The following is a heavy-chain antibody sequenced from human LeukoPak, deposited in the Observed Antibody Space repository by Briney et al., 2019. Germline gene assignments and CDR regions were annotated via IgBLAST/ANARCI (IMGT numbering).Heavy chain of an antibody. CDR3: ARVRFPADC. Sequence: GGSLRLSCVASGFTFETYWMSWVRQAPGKGLEWLANIKHDGREKDYVDSVKGRFTISRDNAKASVYLHMNSLRVEDTAIYYCARVRFPADCWGRGTLVTVSS. CDR2: IKHDGREK. V-gene: IGHV3-7*01. CDR1: GFTFETYW. D-gene: IGHD2-2*01. J-gene: IGHJ4*02.